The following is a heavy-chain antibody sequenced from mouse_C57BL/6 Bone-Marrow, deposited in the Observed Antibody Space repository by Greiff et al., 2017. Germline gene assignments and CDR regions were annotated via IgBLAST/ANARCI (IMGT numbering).Heavy chain of an antibody. J-gene: IGHJ2*01. CDR3: ARSMGGYFDY. CDR1: GYTFTSYG. CDR2: IYPRSGNT. Sequence: QVQLQQSGAELARPGASVKLSCKASGYTFTSYGISWVKQRTGQGLEWIGEIYPRSGNTYYNEKFKGKATLTADKSSSTAYMELRSLTSEDAAVXFCARSMGGYFDYWGQGTTLTVSS. V-gene: IGHV1-81*01.